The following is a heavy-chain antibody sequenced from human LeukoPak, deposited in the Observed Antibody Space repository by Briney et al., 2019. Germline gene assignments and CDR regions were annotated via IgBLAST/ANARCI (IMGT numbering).Heavy chain of an antibody. V-gene: IGHV1-2*02. D-gene: IGHD6-19*01. CDR1: GYTFTGYY. J-gene: IGHJ5*02. CDR3: ARDGGGVIAVADNWFDP. Sequence: ASVKVSCKASGYTFTGYYMHWVRQAPGQGLEWMGWINPNSGGTNYAQKFQGRVTMTRDTSISTAYMELSRLRSDDTAVYYCARDGGGVIAVADNWFDPWGQGTLVTVSS. CDR2: INPNSGGT.